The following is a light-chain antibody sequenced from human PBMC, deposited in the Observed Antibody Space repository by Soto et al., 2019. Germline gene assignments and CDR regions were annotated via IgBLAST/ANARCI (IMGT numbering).Light chain of an antibody. CDR2: AAS. CDR1: QSISNH. Sequence: DIELTQSPSSLSASVGDRVTITCRASQSISNHLNWYQQKPGKAPKLLIFAASSLQSGVPSRFSGSRGGPELTLTTSSLQPEDYATYYYHQSYSSHSTFGQGTKVDIK. CDR3: HQSYSSHST. V-gene: IGKV1-39*01. J-gene: IGKJ1*01.